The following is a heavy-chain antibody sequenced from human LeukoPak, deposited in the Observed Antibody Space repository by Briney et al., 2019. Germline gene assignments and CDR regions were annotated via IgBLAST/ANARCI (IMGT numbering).Heavy chain of an antibody. CDR2: IIPIFGTA. CDR1: GGTFSSYA. J-gene: IGHJ4*02. Sequence: ASVKVSCKASGGTFSSYAISWVRQAPGQGLEWMGGIIPIFGTANYAQMFQGRVTITADESTSTAYMELSSLRSEDTAVYYCASRGANYYDSSGYYYDWGQGTLVTVSS. V-gene: IGHV1-69*13. D-gene: IGHD3-22*01. CDR3: ASRGANYYDSSGYYYD.